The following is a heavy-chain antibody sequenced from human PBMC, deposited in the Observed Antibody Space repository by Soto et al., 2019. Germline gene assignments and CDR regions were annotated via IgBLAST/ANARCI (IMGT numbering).Heavy chain of an antibody. CDR3: ARSTTYGSVSYYVY. Sequence: ASVTVSCKASGYTFTSYARHWVHQAHGQRLEWMGWINAGNGNTKYSQKFQGRVTITRDTSASTAYMELSSLRSEDTAVYYCARSTTYGSVSYYVYWGQGTLVTVSS. CDR1: GYTFTSYA. V-gene: IGHV1-3*01. J-gene: IGHJ4*02. CDR2: INAGNGNT. D-gene: IGHD3-10*01.